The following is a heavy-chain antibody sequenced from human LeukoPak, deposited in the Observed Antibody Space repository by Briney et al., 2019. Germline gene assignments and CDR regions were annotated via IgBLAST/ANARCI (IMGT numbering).Heavy chain of an antibody. D-gene: IGHD4-17*01. CDR2: IKQDGSEK. J-gene: IGHJ4*02. CDR1: GFTFSSYA. V-gene: IGHV3-7*01. Sequence: QAGGSLRLSCAASGFTFSSYAMSWVRQAPGKGLEWVANIKQDGSEKYYVDSVKGRFTISRDNAKNSLYLQMNSLRAEDTAVYYCARDYGDYEYYFDYWGQGTLVTVSS. CDR3: ARDYGDYEYYFDY.